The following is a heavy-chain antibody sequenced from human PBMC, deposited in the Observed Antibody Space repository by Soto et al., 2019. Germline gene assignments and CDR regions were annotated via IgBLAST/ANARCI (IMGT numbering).Heavy chain of an antibody. J-gene: IGHJ6*02. CDR2: ISGYNGNT. CDR1: GYTFTDYG. Sequence: QVQLVESGAEVKKPGASVKVSCKASGYTFTDYGISWVRQAPGQGLEWMGWISGYNGNTKYAQKFQGRVTMTTDTPTTTAYMERRSLRSDDTAVYYCAREREYYYDSSGNYYYHYGLDVWGQGTTVTVS. V-gene: IGHV1-18*04. CDR3: AREREYYYDSSGNYYYHYGLDV. D-gene: IGHD3-22*01.